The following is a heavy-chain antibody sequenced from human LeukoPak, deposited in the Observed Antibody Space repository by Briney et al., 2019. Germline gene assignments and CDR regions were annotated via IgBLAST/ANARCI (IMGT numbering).Heavy chain of an antibody. CDR3: ARTVDTAMAVTFDY. J-gene: IGHJ4*02. CDR1: GFTFSNYG. Sequence: GGSLRLSCAASGFTFSNYGMHWVRQAPGKGLEWVALVWYDGSNKYYADSVKGRFTISRDNSKNTLYLQMNSLRAEDTAVYHCARTVDTAMAVTFDYWGQGSLVTVSS. V-gene: IGHV3-33*01. CDR2: VWYDGSNK. D-gene: IGHD5-18*01.